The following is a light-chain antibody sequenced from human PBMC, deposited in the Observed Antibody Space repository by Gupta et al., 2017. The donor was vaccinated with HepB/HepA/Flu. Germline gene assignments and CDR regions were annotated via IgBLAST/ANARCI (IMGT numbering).Light chain of an antibody. J-gene: IGKJ1*01. CDR1: QSIGRS. Sequence: IVLTHSPDFQSVSPKEKVTISCRASQSIGRSLNWFQQKPGQSPKLLIKYVSESISGVPSRFSGSGSGTDFTLTINSLEAEDAAVYYCHQSYTVPRTFGQGTKVEIK. CDR3: HQSYTVPRT. CDR2: YVS. V-gene: IGKV6D-21*02.